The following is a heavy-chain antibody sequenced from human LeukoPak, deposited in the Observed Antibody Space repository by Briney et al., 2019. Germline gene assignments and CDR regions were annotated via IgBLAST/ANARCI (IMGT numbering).Heavy chain of an antibody. J-gene: IGHJ3*02. D-gene: IGHD1-26*01. CDR2: LSASGRGT. Sequence: PGGSLRLSCAASGFTVSRNYMSWVRQAPGKGLEWVSALSASGRGTYYADFVKGRFTVSRDNSKSTLYLQMNSLRAEDTALYFCAKGIPWACLPYCAFDIWGQGTMVTVSS. CDR1: GFTVSRNY. V-gene: IGHV3-23*01. CDR3: AKGIPWACLPYCAFDI.